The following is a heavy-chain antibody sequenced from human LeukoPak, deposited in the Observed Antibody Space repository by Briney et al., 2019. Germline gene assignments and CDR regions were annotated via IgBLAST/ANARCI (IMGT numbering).Heavy chain of an antibody. V-gene: IGHV1-69*04. J-gene: IGHJ4*02. CDR2: IIPIFGIA. CDR1: GATFSSCA. CDR3: ARDHEDTAHGLD. Sequence: SSVKVSCKASGATFSSCAIIWVRQAPGQGLEWMGRIIPIFGIANYAQKFQGRVTITADKSTSTAYMELSSLRSEDTAVYYCARDHEDTAHGLDWGQGTLVTVSS. D-gene: IGHD5-18*01.